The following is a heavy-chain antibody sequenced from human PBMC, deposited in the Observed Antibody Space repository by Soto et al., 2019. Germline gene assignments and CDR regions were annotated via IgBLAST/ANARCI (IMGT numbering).Heavy chain of an antibody. CDR2: IYHSGST. CDR3: ARHGGYYDSSGYRRNAFDI. CDR1: GGAISSSNW. Sequence: ETLSLTCAVSGGAISSSNWWSWVRQPPGKGLEWIGEIYHSGSTNYNPSLKSRVTISVDKSKNQFSLKLSSVTAADTAVYYCARHGGYYDSSGYRRNAFDIWGQGTMVT. J-gene: IGHJ3*02. V-gene: IGHV4-4*02. D-gene: IGHD3-22*01.